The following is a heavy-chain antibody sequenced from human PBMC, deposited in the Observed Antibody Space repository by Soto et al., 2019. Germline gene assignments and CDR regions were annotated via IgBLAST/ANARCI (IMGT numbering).Heavy chain of an antibody. CDR1: GFSLSTSEVR. V-gene: IGHV2-70*04. J-gene: IGHJ5*02. D-gene: IGHD1-26*01. CDR3: ARMGGLRPTNELHHCFDP. CDR2: IDWDDDK. Sequence: GPTLVNPTQTLTLTCTCSGFSLSTSEVRVSWIRQPPGKALEWLARIDWDDDKFYSTSLKSRLTISKDTSKNQVVLTMTNMDPADTATYFCARMGGLRPTNELHHCFDPWGQGTHVTVSS.